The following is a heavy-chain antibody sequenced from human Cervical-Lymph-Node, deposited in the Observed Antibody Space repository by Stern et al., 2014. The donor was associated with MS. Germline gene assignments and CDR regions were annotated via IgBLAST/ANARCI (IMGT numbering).Heavy chain of an antibody. V-gene: IGHV3-33*01. J-gene: IGHJ3*01. Sequence: QVQLVQSGGGVFQPGRSLRLSCAASGFSFNAYGMHWVRQAPGKGLEWVAVIRYDGRNKYYADSVKGRFTISRDNSENTLYLQMNSLRAEDTAIYYCSSLSLNEAFDVWGQGTMVSVSS. D-gene: IGHD2/OR15-2a*01. CDR3: SSLSLNEAFDV. CDR1: GFSFNAYG. CDR2: IRYDGRNK.